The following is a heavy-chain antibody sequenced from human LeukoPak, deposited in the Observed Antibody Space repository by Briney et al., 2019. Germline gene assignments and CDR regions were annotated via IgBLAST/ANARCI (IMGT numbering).Heavy chain of an antibody. CDR1: GDSISSYS. D-gene: IGHD3-3*01. Sequence: SETLSLTCTVSGDSISSYSWSWVRQPPGKGLEWIGYIYYNGSTNYNPSLKSRVTISVDTSKNQFSLKLSSVTAADTAVYYCARHGHYDFWSGYYTYWGQGTLVTVSS. J-gene: IGHJ4*02. CDR3: ARHGHYDFWSGYYTY. V-gene: IGHV4-59*08. CDR2: IYYNGST.